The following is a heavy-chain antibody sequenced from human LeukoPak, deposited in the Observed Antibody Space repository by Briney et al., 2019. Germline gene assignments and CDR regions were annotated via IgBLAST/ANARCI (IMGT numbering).Heavy chain of an antibody. Sequence: SETLSLTCAVSGYSISSGYYWGWIRQPPGKGLEWIGEINHSGSTNYNPSLKSRVTISVDTSKNQFSLKLSSVTAADTAVYYCARGLYSDLDAFDIWGQGTMVTVSS. V-gene: IGHV4-38-2*01. CDR3: ARGLYSDLDAFDI. CDR2: INHSGST. J-gene: IGHJ3*02. CDR1: GYSISSGYY. D-gene: IGHD3-22*01.